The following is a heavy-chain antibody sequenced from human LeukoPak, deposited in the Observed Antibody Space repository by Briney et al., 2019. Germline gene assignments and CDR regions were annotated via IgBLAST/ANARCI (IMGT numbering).Heavy chain of an antibody. CDR3: ARDSGSAGETFDY. CDR1: GYTFTSYG. J-gene: IGHJ4*02. CDR2: ISAFNDNS. Sequence: ASVKVSCKASGYTFTSYGFSWLRQAPGQGLEWMGWISAFNDNSDYPQKLQGRVSMTTDTSTSTAYMELRSLRSDDTAVYYCARDSGSAGETFDYWGQGTLVTVSS. V-gene: IGHV1-18*01. D-gene: IGHD5-12*01.